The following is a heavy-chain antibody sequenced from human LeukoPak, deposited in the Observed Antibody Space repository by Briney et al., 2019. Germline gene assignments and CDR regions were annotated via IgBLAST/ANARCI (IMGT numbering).Heavy chain of an antibody. V-gene: IGHV4-59*01. J-gene: IGHJ4*02. Sequence: SETLSLTCTVSGGSISSYYWSWIRQPTGKGLEWLGYIYNSRDTNYNPSLKSRVTFSADTSKNQFSLKLSSVTAADTAVYYCAGKGPIAATGPDYWGQGTLVTVSS. D-gene: IGHD6-13*01. CDR1: GGSISSYY. CDR2: IYNSRDT. CDR3: AGKGPIAATGPDY.